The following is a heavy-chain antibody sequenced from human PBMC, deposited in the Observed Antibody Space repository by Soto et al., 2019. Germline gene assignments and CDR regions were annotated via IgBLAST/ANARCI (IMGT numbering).Heavy chain of an antibody. J-gene: IGHJ6*02. CDR1: GGSISSYY. CDR2: IYYSGST. V-gene: IGHV4-59*01. Sequence: QVQLQESGPGLVKPSETLSLTCTVSGGSISSYYWNWIRQPPGKGLEWIGYIYYSGSTVYNPSLISRGTISVDTSQNQFSLRLSSVTAADTAVYYCARVSIMVRGTTYYGMDVWGQGTTVTVSS. CDR3: ARVSIMVRGTTYYGMDV. D-gene: IGHD3-10*01.